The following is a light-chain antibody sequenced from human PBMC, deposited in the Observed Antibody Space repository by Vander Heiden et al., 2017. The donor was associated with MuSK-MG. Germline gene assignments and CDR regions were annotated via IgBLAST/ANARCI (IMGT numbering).Light chain of an antibody. Sequence: QSVLTHPPSASGTPGQRVTIARSGSASNIGSHTVNWYQQLPGAAPKLLNYSNNHRPSGVPDRFSGSKSGTSASLAISGLQSEDEAEYYCAAWDDSLNGWVFGGGTKLTVL. CDR1: ASNIGSHT. J-gene: IGLJ3*02. CDR2: SNN. CDR3: AAWDDSLNGWV. V-gene: IGLV1-44*01.